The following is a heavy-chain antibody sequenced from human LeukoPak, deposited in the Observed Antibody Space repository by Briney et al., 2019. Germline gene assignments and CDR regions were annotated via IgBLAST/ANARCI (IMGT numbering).Heavy chain of an antibody. J-gene: IGHJ6*03. V-gene: IGHV3-66*01. Sequence: GGSLRLSCAASGFTVSSNYMSWVRQAPGKGLEWGSVIYSGGSTYYADSVKGRFTISRDNSENTLYLQMNSLRAEDTAVCYCARDARYSSGWFAVYYMDVWGKGTTVTVSS. CDR3: ARDARYSSGWFAVYYMDV. D-gene: IGHD6-19*01. CDR1: GFTVSSNY. CDR2: IYSGGST.